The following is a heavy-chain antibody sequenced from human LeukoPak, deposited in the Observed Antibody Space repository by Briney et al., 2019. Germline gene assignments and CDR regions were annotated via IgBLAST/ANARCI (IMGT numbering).Heavy chain of an antibody. Sequence: GGSLRLSCAASGFTFEDYAMHGVPRAPGKALEGVSGMSWNSGSIGYADSVKGRFTISRDNAKNSLYLQMNSLRAEDTALYYCAKDLYYYDSSGPSWDWGQGTMVTVSS. CDR2: MSWNSGSI. CDR1: GFTFEDYA. J-gene: IGHJ3*01. V-gene: IGHV3-9*01. D-gene: IGHD3-22*01. CDR3: AKDLYYYDSSGPSWD.